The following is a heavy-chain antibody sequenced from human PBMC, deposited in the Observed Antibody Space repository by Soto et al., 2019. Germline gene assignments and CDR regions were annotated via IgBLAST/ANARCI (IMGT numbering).Heavy chain of an antibody. CDR1: GFTVSSNY. J-gene: IGHJ3*02. V-gene: IGHV3-53*01. CDR2: IYSGGST. D-gene: IGHD3-22*01. CDR3: ARIIYDSSGYAALRGAFDI. Sequence: QPGGSLRLSCAASGFTVSSNYMSWVRQAPGKGLEWVSVIYSGGSTYYADSVKGRFTISRDNSKNTLYLQMNSLRAEDTAVYYCARIIYDSSGYAALRGAFDIWGQGTMVTVSS.